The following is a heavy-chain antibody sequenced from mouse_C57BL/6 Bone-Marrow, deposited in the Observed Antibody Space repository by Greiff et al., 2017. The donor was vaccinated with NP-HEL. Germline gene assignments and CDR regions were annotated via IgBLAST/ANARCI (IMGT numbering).Heavy chain of an antibody. CDR1: GFTFSDYY. CDR3: ARPHLTWFAY. V-gene: IGHV5-12*01. J-gene: IGHJ3*01. CDR2: ISNGGGST. Sequence: EVMLVESGGGLVQPGGSLKLSCAASGFTFSDYYMYWVRQTPEKRLEWVAYISNGGGSTYYPDTVKGRFTISRDNAKNTLYLQMSRLKSEDTAMYYCARPHLTWFAYWGQGTLVTVSA.